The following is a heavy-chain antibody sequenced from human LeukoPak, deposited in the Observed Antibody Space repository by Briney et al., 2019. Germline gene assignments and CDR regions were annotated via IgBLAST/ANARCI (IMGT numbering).Heavy chain of an antibody. Sequence: GESLEISCKGSGYNFTSYWIGWVRQVPGKGLEWMGIIYPGDSYTRYCPSFQGQVTISADKSISTAYLQWSSLKASDTAMYYCARSDDSNYGNWFDRWGQGTLVTVSS. CDR3: ARSDDSNYGNWFDR. J-gene: IGHJ5*02. V-gene: IGHV5-51*01. CDR1: GYNFTSYW. D-gene: IGHD4-11*01. CDR2: IYPGDSYT.